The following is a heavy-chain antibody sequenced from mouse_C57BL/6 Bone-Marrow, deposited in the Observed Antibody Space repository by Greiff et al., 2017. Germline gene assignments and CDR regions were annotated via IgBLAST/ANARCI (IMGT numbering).Heavy chain of an antibody. J-gene: IGHJ3*01. D-gene: IGHD3-1*01. Sequence: VQLQQSGAELVRPGTSVKMSCKASGYTFTNYWIGWAKQRPGHGLEWIGAIYPGGGYTNYNEKFKGEATLTAAKSSSTAHMQFRRLPSEDSAIYYCARGATRVSSPWFAYSGQGTLVTVSA. CDR3: ARGATRVSSPWFAY. V-gene: IGHV1-63*01. CDR2: IYPGGGYT. CDR1: GYTFTNYW.